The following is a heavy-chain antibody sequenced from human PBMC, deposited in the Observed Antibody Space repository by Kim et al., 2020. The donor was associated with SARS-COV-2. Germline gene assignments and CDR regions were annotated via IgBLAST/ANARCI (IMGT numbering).Heavy chain of an antibody. Sequence: KGRFTISRDNAKNSLYLQMNILRAGDTAVYYCARAMVRGVIIKNYYGMDVWGQGTTVTVSS. CDR3: ARAMVRGVIIKNYYGMDV. V-gene: IGHV3-13*01. D-gene: IGHD3-10*01. J-gene: IGHJ6*02.